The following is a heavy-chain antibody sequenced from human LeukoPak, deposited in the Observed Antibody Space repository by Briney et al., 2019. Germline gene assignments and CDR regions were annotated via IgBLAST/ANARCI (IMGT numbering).Heavy chain of an antibody. CDR3: VRMDSGSYNRYYYYYMDV. V-gene: IGHV4-59*02. CDR1: GGSVSSYY. Sequence: SETLSLTCTVSGGSVSSYYWSWIRQPPGKGLEWIGYIYYSGSTNYNPSLKSRVTISVDTSKNQFSLKLSSVTAAVTAVYYCVRMDSGSYNRYYYYYMDVWGKGTTVTVSS. D-gene: IGHD1-26*01. J-gene: IGHJ6*03. CDR2: IYYSGST.